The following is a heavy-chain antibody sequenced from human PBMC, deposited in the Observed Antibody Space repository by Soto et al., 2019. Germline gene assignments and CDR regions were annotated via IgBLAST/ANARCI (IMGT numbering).Heavy chain of an antibody. CDR3: AKSPRGEMATD. CDR1: GYTFINYH. J-gene: IGHJ4*02. D-gene: IGHD5-12*01. V-gene: IGHV1-18*01. Sequence: QVKLVQSGGEVKKPGASVTVSCKASGYTFINYHITWVRQAPGQGLEWMAWINTYNGMTVYAQRFQGRVTMTRDTSTSTAYMELRNLGSDDTAVYFCAKSPRGEMATDWGQGTLVTVSS. CDR2: INTYNGMT.